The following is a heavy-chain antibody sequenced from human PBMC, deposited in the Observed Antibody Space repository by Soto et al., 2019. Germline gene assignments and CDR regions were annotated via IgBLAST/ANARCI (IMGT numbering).Heavy chain of an antibody. J-gene: IGHJ4*02. CDR3: AHRVRYRRYNFDY. Sequence: QITLKESGPPLVNPTQTLTLTCTFSGFSLNTTEVGVGWIRQPPGRALEWLALIYWDDDKRYSPSRKSRLTISKDTSKNQVVLTMTDMDPVDTDTYYCAHRVRYRRYNFDYWGQGTLVPVSS. CDR1: GFSLNTTEVG. D-gene: IGHD1-1*01. V-gene: IGHV2-5*02. CDR2: IYWDDDK.